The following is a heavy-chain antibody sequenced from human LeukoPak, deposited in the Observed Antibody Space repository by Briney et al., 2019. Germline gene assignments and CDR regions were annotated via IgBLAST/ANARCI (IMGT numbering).Heavy chain of an antibody. V-gene: IGHV3-48*01. Sequence: GGSLRLSCAASGFTFSSYSMNWVRQAPGKGLEWVSYISSSSSTIYYADSVKGRFTISRDNAKNSLYLQMNSLGAEDTAVYYCAKSPGDYYYGMDVWGQGTTVTVSS. CDR3: AKSPGDYYYGMDV. CDR1: GFTFSSYS. CDR2: ISSSSSTI. J-gene: IGHJ6*02. D-gene: IGHD7-27*01.